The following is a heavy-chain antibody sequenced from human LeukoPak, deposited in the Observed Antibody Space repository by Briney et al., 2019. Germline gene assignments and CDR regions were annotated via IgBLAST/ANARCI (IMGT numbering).Heavy chain of an antibody. CDR2: VYHTGGT. D-gene: IGHD3-10*01. CDR1: GGSLSSGGHS. CDR3: ARDLGSGRNWFDP. V-gene: IGHV4-30-2*06. J-gene: IGHJ5*02. Sequence: SETLSLTCTVSGGSLSSGGHSWSWVRQSSGKGLEWIGYVYHTGGTYYNPSLKSRVTISVDNSKNQFSLKLSSVTAADTAVYFCARDLGSGRNWFDPWGQGILVTVSS.